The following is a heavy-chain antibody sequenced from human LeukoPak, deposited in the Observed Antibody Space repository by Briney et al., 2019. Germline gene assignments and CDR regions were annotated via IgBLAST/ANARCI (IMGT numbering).Heavy chain of an antibody. J-gene: IGHJ5*02. D-gene: IGHD5-18*01. CDR3: ARGATAYSYGLNNWFDP. V-gene: IGHV1-2*02. Sequence: GASVQVSCQASGYTFTGYYMHWVRQAPGQGIEWMGWINPNSGGTNYAQKFQGRVTMTRDTSISTAYMELSRLRSDDTAVYYCARGATAYSYGLNNWFDPWGQGTLVTVSS. CDR2: INPNSGGT. CDR1: GYTFTGYY.